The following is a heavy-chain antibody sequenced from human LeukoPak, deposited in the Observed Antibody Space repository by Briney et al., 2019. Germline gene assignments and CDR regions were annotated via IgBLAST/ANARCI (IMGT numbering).Heavy chain of an antibody. V-gene: IGHV3-30*04. CDR1: GFTFSSSA. J-gene: IGHJ4*02. Sequence: PGRSLRLSCAASGFTFSSSAMQWVRQAPGKGLEWVAVISYDGSKKYYADSVKGRFTISRDDSKNPLYLQMNSLRGEDTAVYYCARSRSASTSGWYDYFDYWGRGTLVTVSS. CDR2: ISYDGSKK. CDR3: ARSRSASTSGWYDYFDY. D-gene: IGHD6-19*01.